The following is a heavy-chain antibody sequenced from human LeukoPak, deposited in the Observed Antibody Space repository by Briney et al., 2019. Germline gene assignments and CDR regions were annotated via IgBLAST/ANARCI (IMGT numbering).Heavy chain of an antibody. J-gene: IGHJ3*02. CDR2: IIPIFGTA. CDR1: GGTFSSYA. V-gene: IGHV1-69*05. CDR3: ASRRGGDINAFDI. Sequence: ASVKVSCKASGGTFSSYAISWVQQAPGQGLEWMGRIIPIFGTANYAQKFQGRVTITTDESTSTAYMELSSLRSEDTAVYYCASRRGGDINAFDIWGQGTMVTVSS. D-gene: IGHD2-15*01.